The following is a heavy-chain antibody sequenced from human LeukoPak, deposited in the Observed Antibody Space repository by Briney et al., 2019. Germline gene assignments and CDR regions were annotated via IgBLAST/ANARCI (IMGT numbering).Heavy chain of an antibody. V-gene: IGHV4-59*01. CDR3: ARVSGNYDFWSGYYTSNYYYYYMDV. CDR2: IHYSGST. J-gene: IGHJ6*03. Sequence: SETLSLTCTVSGGSISSYYWSWIRQPPGKGLEWIGYIHYSGSTNYNPSLKSRVAISVDTSKNQFSLKLSSVTAADTAVYYCARVSGNYDFWSGYYTSNYYYYYMDVWGKGTTVTVSS. CDR1: GGSISSYY. D-gene: IGHD3-3*01.